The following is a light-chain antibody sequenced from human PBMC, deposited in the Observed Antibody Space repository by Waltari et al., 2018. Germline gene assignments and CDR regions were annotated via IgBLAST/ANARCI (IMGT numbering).Light chain of an antibody. V-gene: IGKV4-1*01. Sequence: DIVMTQSPDSLTVSLGERATINCKSSQSILHRPNNKNYLAWYQQKAGQPPRLLFYWASTRQSGVPDRFSGSGSGTDFTLTISGLQAEDVAFYYCQQYYATPWMFGQGTKVEIK. CDR2: WAS. CDR1: QSILHRPNNKNY. CDR3: QQYYATPWM. J-gene: IGKJ1*01.